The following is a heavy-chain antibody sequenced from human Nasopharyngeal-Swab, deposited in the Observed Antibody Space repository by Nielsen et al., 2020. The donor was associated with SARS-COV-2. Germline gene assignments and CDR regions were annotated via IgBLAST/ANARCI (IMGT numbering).Heavy chain of an antibody. J-gene: IGHJ4*02. CDR1: GFTFSSYA. V-gene: IGHV3-11*06. CDR3: ARGGSSFFDY. Sequence: GESLKISCAASGFTFSSYAMSWIRQAPGKGLEWVSYISSSSSYTNYADSVKGRFTISRDNAKNSLYLQMNSLRAEDTAVYYCARGGSSFFDYWGQGTLVTVSS. D-gene: IGHD6-6*01. CDR2: ISSSSSYT.